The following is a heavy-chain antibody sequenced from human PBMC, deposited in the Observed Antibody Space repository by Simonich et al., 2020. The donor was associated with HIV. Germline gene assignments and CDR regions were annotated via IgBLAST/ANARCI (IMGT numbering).Heavy chain of an antibody. CDR2: INPSDGSS. Sequence: GAEVKKPGASVKVSCKASGYTFTSYYMHWVRQAPGQGLEWRGIINPSDGSSSYAQKFQGRVTMTRDTSTSTVYMELSSLRSDDTAVYYCARDGVEVVTSGSSVVVTAIHIWGQGTMVTVSS. CDR1: GYTFTSYY. V-gene: IGHV1-46*01. J-gene: IGHJ3*02. CDR3: ARDGVEVVTSGSSVVVTAIHI. D-gene: IGHD2-21*02.